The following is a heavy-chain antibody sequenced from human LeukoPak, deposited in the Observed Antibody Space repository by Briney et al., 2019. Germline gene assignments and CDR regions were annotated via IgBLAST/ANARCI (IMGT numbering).Heavy chain of an antibody. CDR1: GGSISSYY. CDR3: AREGKITMVRGVIRYYYMDV. J-gene: IGHJ6*03. Sequence: SETLSLTCTVSGGSISSYYWSWIRQPPGKGLEWIGYIHYSGSTKYNPSLKSRVTISVDTSKNQFSLKLSSVTAADTAVYYCAREGKITMVRGVIRYYYMDVWGKGTTVTISS. D-gene: IGHD3-10*01. V-gene: IGHV4-59*12. CDR2: IHYSGST.